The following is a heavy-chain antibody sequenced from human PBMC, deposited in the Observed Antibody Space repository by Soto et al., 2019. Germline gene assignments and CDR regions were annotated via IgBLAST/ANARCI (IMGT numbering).Heavy chain of an antibody. V-gene: IGHV1-46*03. Sequence: ASVKVSCKASRYTFTSYYMHGVRQAPGQGLEWMGIINPTGGSTSYAQKFQGRVTMKRDTSTSTVYMELSSLRSEDTAVYSCAHQAMRTRSWYDHWGQGPLVTVSS. CDR3: AHQAMRTRSWYDH. J-gene: IGHJ5*02. CDR1: RYTFTSYY. CDR2: INPTGGST.